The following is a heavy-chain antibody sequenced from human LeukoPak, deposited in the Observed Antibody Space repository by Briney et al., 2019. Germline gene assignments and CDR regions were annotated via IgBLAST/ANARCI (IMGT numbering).Heavy chain of an antibody. CDR2: ISSSSSPI. CDR1: GFTFSIYS. J-gene: IGHJ4*02. CDR3: ATEDSGRFH. V-gene: IGHV3-48*02. D-gene: IGHD6-19*01. Sequence: GGSLRLSCAASGFTFSIYSMNWVRQAPGKGLEWLSYISSSSSPIYYADSVKGRFTISRDNAKNSLYLEVNSLRDEDTAVYYCATEDSGRFHWGQGTLVTVSS.